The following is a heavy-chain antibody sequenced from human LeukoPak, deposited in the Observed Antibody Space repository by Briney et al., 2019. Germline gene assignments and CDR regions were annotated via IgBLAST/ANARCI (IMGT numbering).Heavy chain of an antibody. CDR1: GYTLTELS. CDR2: FDPEDGET. V-gene: IGHV1-24*01. Sequence: ASVKVSCKVSGYTLTELSMHWVRQVPGKGLEWMGGFDPEDGETIYAQKFQGRVTMTEDTSTDTAYMELSSLRSEDTAVYYCATGLNLVPAAPGDYWGQGTLVTVSS. J-gene: IGHJ4*02. D-gene: IGHD2-2*01. CDR3: ATGLNLVPAAPGDY.